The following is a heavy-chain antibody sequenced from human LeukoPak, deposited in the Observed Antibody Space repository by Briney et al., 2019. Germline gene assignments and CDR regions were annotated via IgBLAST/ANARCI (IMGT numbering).Heavy chain of an antibody. D-gene: IGHD3-10*01. CDR3: ASPTAGSGKHFDY. Sequence: ASVKVSCKASGSTFSSYAISWVRQAPGQGLEWMGGIIPIFGTANYAQKFQGRVTITADESTSTAYMELSSLRSEDTAVYYCASPTAGSGKHFDYWGQGTLVTVSS. V-gene: IGHV1-69*13. J-gene: IGHJ4*02. CDR2: IIPIFGTA. CDR1: GSTFSSYA.